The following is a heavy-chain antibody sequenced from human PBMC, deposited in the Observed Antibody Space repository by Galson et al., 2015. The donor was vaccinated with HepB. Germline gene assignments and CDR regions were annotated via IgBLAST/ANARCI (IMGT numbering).Heavy chain of an antibody. CDR1: GGSISSYY. Sequence: ETLSLTCTVSGGSISSYYWSWIRQPPGKGLEWIGYIYYSGSTNYNPSLKSRVTISVDTSKNQFSLKLSSVAAADTAVYYCARGSSGGSWGHVVTATHFDYWGQGTLVTVSS. CDR2: IYYSGST. J-gene: IGHJ4*02. CDR3: ARGSSGGSWGHVVTATHFDY. V-gene: IGHV4-59*01. D-gene: IGHD2-15*01.